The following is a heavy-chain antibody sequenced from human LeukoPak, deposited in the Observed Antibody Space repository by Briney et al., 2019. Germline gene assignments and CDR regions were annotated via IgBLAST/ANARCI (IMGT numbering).Heavy chain of an antibody. CDR2: IYSGGST. V-gene: IGHV3-66*01. CDR1: GFTVSSNY. Sequence: GGSLRLSCAASGFTVSSNYMSWVRQAPGKGLGWVSVIYSGGSTYYADSVKGRFTISRDNSKNTLYLQMNSLRAEDTAVYYCARDGDYGDYDYWGQGTLVTVSS. D-gene: IGHD4-17*01. CDR3: ARDGDYGDYDY. J-gene: IGHJ4*02.